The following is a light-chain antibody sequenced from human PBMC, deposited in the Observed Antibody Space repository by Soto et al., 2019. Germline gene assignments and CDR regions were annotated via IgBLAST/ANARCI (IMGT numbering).Light chain of an antibody. V-gene: IGKV3-20*01. J-gene: IGKJ4*02. CDR1: QSVSNRY. CDR3: QQYGNVPLK. Sequence: EVVLTQSPGTLSLSPGEGATLSCRASQSVSNRYFAWYQQKPGQAPRLLIYRVSSRATGIPDRFSGSGSGTDFTLTISRLEPEDFAVYYCQQYGNVPLKFGGGTK. CDR2: RVS.